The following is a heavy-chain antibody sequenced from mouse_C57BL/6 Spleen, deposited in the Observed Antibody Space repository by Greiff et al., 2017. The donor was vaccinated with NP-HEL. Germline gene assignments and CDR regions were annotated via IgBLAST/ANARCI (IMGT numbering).Heavy chain of an antibody. CDR2: ISSGGDYI. CDR1: GFTFSSYA. Sequence: EVNVVESGEGLVKPGGSLKLSCAASGFTFSSYAMSWVRQTPEKRLEWVAYISSGGDYIYYADTVKGRFTISRDNARNTLYLQMSSLKSEDTAMYYCTRVYYYGSSPWFAYWGQGTLVTVSA. V-gene: IGHV5-9-1*02. D-gene: IGHD1-1*01. J-gene: IGHJ3*01. CDR3: TRVYYYGSSPWFAY.